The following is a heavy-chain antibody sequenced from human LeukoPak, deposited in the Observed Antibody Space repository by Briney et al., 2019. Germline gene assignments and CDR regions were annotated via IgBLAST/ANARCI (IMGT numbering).Heavy chain of an antibody. D-gene: IGHD2-2*01. CDR3: ARGRVGWYQTPKRGEFDY. V-gene: IGHV4-39*01. CDR2: IYYSGST. CDR1: GGSISSSSYY. Sequence: SETLSLTCTVSGGSISSSSYYWGWIRQPPGKGLKWIGSIYYSGSTYYNPSLKSRVTISVDTSKNQFSLKLSSVTAADTAVYYCARGRVGWYQTPKRGEFDYWGQGTLVTVSS. J-gene: IGHJ4*02.